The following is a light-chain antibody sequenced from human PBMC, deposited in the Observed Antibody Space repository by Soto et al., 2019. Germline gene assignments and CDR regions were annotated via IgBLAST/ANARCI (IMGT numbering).Light chain of an antibody. CDR2: TNN. J-gene: IGLJ2*01. V-gene: IGLV1-44*01. Sequence: QSVLTQPTSASGTPGQRVTISCSGSSSNIGSNPVSWYQQFQGAAPKLLIYTNNQRPSGVPDRFSGSKSGTSASLAISGLQAEDDADYYCAAWDDSLNGLIFGGGTKVTVL. CDR1: SSNIGSNP. CDR3: AAWDDSLNGLI.